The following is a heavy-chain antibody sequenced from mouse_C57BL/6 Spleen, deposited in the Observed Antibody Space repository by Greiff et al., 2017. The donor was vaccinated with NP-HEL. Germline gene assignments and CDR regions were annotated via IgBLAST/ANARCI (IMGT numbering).Heavy chain of an antibody. CDR2: INPNNGGT. V-gene: IGHV1-26*01. J-gene: IGHJ2*01. CDR3: ARSGYYGSSYNY. CDR1: GYTFTDYY. Sequence: EVQLQQSGPELVKPGASVKISCKASGYTFTDYYMNWVKQSHGKSLEWIGDINPNNGGTSYNQKFKGKATLTVDKSSSTAYMELRSLTSEDSAVYYYARSGYYGSSYNYWGQGTTLTVSS. D-gene: IGHD1-1*01.